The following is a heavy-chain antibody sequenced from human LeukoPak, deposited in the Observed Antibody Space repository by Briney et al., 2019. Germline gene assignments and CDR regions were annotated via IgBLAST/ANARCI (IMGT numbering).Heavy chain of an antibody. Sequence: GESLRLSCAASGFTFTTSTMSWVRQAPGKGLEYVSAISSNGGSTYYANSVKGRFTISRDNSKDTLYLQMGSLRAEDMAVYYCARSDYGDYGIYDYWGQGTLVTVSS. CDR3: ARSDYGDYGIYDY. D-gene: IGHD4-17*01. V-gene: IGHV3-64*01. CDR1: GFTFTTST. J-gene: IGHJ4*02. CDR2: ISSNGGST.